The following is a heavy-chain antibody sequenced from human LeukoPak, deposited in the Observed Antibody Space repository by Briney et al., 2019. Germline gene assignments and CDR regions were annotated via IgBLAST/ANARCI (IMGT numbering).Heavy chain of an antibody. CDR2: ISGSGGST. Sequence: GRSLRLSCAASGFTFDDYAMHWVRQAPGKGLEWVSAISGSGGSTYYADSVKGRFTISRDNSKNTLYLQMNSLRAGDTAVYYCAKIPSLLWFGESTYYFDYWGQGTLVTVSS. CDR3: AKIPSLLWFGESTYYFDY. CDR1: GFTFDDYA. V-gene: IGHV3-23*01. J-gene: IGHJ4*02. D-gene: IGHD3-10*01.